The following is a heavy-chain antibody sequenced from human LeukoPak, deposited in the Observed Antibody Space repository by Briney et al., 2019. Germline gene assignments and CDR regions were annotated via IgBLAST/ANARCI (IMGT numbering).Heavy chain of an antibody. CDR3: ARVAYYYDSSGKDY. V-gene: IGHV3-53*04. CDR2: IYSGGST. J-gene: IGHJ4*02. Sequence: PGGSLRLSCAASGFTFSSYSMSWVRQAPGKGLEWVSVIYSGGSTYYADSVKGRFTISRHNSKNTLYLQMNSLRAEDTAVYYCARVAYYYDSSGKDYWGQGTLVTVSS. CDR1: GFTFSSYS. D-gene: IGHD3-22*01.